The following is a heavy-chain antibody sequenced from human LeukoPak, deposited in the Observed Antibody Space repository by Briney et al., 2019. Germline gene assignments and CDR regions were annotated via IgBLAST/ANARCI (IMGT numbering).Heavy chain of an antibody. D-gene: IGHD5-12*01. Sequence: PGGSLRLSCAASGFTFSSYAMSWVRQAPGKGLEWVSAISGSGGSTYYADSVQGRFTISRDNSKNTLYLQMNSLRAEDTAVYYCAREHYSGYDWGTNWFDPWGQGTLVTVSS. J-gene: IGHJ5*02. V-gene: IGHV3-23*01. CDR2: ISGSGGST. CDR1: GFTFSSYA. CDR3: AREHYSGYDWGTNWFDP.